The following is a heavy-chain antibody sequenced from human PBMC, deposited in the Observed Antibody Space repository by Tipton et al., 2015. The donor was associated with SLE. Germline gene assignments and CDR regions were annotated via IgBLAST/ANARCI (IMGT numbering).Heavy chain of an antibody. Sequence: GSLRLSCAASGFTFSTYAMSWVRQAPGKGLEWVSGISDTGGTTYYADSVQGRFTISRDNSKNTLYLQMNSLRAEDTAVYYCAKAPRDYYDSSGSVFDYWGQGTLVTVSS. CDR3: AKAPRDYYDSSGSVFDY. CDR2: ISDTGGTT. V-gene: IGHV3-23*01. J-gene: IGHJ4*02. D-gene: IGHD3-22*01. CDR1: GFTFSTYA.